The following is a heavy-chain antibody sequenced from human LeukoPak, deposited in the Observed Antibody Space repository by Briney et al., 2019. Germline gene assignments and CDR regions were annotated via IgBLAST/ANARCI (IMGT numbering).Heavy chain of an antibody. J-gene: IGHJ4*02. V-gene: IGHV1-2*02. Sequence: ASVKVSCKASGYTFTGYYMHWVRQAPGQGLEWMGWINPNSGGTYYAQKLQGRVTMTTDTSTSTAYMELRSLRSDDTAVYYCARGPIAVAGTRWEDYWGQGTLVTVSS. D-gene: IGHD6-19*01. CDR3: ARGPIAVAGTRWEDY. CDR2: INPNSGGT. CDR1: GYTFTGYY.